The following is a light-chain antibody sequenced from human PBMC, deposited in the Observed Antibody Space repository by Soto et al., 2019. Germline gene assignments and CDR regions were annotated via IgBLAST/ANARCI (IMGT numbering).Light chain of an antibody. CDR2: EGS. V-gene: IGLV2-23*01. J-gene: IGLJ2*01. Sequence: QSALTQPASVSGSPGQSITISCTETSSDVGSYNLVSWYQHHPRKAPKLMIYEGSKRPSGVSNRFSGSKSGNTASLTISGLQAEDEADYYCCSYAGSATVLFGGGTKLTVL. CDR3: CSYAGSATVL. CDR1: SSDVGSYNL.